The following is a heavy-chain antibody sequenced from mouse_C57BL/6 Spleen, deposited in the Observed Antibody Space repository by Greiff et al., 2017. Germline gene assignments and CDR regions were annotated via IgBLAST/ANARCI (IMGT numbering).Heavy chain of an antibody. J-gene: IGHJ2*01. Sequence: VQLQQSGAELVKPGASVKLSCTASGFNIKDYYMHWVKQRTEQGLEWIGRIDPEDGDTKYAPKFQGKATITADTSSNTAYLQLSSLTSEDTAVYYCAPYGSSPQGYFDYWGQGTTLTVSS. CDR2: IDPEDGDT. CDR1: GFNIKDYY. D-gene: IGHD1-1*01. CDR3: APYGSSPQGYFDY. V-gene: IGHV14-2*01.